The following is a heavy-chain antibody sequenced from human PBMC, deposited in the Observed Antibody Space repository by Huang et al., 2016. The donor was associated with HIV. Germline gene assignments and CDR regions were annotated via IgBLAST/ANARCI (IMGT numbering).Heavy chain of an antibody. V-gene: IGHV4-61*09. D-gene: IGHD1-26*01. Sequence: QVQLQESGPGLVQPSQTLSLICTVSGDCISSGAFYWTWIRQSAGGGLQWIGHVYTRGSVLCNGSLRSRVTIALDTSNNQLSLNLRSVTAADTALYFCARGRGGTHSYFFYSMDVWGAGTAVIVSS. CDR2: VYTRGSV. CDR3: ARGRGGTHSYFFYSMDV. CDR1: GDCISSGAFY. J-gene: IGHJ6*03.